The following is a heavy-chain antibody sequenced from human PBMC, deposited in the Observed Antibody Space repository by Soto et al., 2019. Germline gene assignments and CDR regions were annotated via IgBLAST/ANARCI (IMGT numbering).Heavy chain of an antibody. V-gene: IGHV4-30-2*01. CDR3: ARGHDANND. CDR2: IYHSGST. D-gene: IGHD2-8*01. Sequence: QVLLQESGSGLVKPSQTLSLTCAVSGGSISSGGYSWSWIRQPPGKGLEWIGYIYHSGSTYYNPSLKSRVTISMDTSKNQFSLKLNSVTAADTAVYYCARGHDANNDWGQGTLVTVSS. CDR1: GGSISSGGYS. J-gene: IGHJ4*02.